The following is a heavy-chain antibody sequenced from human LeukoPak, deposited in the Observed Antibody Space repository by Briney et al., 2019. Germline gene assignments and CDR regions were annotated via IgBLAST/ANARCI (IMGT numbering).Heavy chain of an antibody. J-gene: IGHJ6*02. CDR1: GFTLSSYG. D-gene: IGHD5-12*01. Sequence: QPGGSLRLSCAASGFTLSSYGMHWVRQAPGKGLEWVAVISYDGSNKYYADSVKGRFTISRDNSKNTLYLQMNGLRAEDTAVYYCAKEISDKVATIFNYYYGMDVWGQGTTVTVSS. V-gene: IGHV3-30*18. CDR3: AKEISDKVATIFNYYYGMDV. CDR2: ISYDGSNK.